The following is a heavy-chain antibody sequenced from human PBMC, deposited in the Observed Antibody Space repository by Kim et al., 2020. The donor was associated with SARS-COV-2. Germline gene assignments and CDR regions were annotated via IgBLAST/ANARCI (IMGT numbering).Heavy chain of an antibody. V-gene: IGHV3-11*01. CDR1: GFAFSDSY. CDR2: ISGSGSDI. Sequence: GGSLRLSCAASGFAFSDSYMSWIRQTPGKGLEWISYISGSGSDIFYAASVKGRFSISRDNAKKALYLQMNSLRAEDTAVYYCGRAGSGNNAFHLWGQGTMVTVSS. CDR3: GRAGSGNNAFHL. D-gene: IGHD2-15*01. J-gene: IGHJ3*01.